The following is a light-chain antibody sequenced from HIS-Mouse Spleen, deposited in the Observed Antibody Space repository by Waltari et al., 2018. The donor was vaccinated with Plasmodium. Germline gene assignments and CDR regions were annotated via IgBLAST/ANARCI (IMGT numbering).Light chain of an antibody. J-gene: IGLJ3*02. V-gene: IGLV3-10*01. CDR3: YSTDSSGNHRV. Sequence: SYELTQPPSVSESPGQTATLTRPGDALAKKYAYWYQQKSGQAPVLVIYEDSKRPSGIPERFSGSSSGTMATLTISGAQVEDEADYYCYSTDSSGNHRVFGGGTKLTVL. CDR1: ALAKKY. CDR2: EDS.